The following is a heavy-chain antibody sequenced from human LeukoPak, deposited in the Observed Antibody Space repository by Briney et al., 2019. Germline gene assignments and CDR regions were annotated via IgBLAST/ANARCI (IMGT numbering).Heavy chain of an antibody. J-gene: IGHJ5*02. V-gene: IGHV4-61*02. CDR3: ARGGPGGFHDSGTYILHFDP. D-gene: IGHD3-10*01. CDR2: IYTSGST. Sequence: SETLSLTCTVSGGSISSSSYYWGWIRQPAGKGLEWIGRIYTSGSTNYNPSLKSRVTISVDTSKNQFSLKLNSVTAADTAVYYCARGGPGGFHDSGTYILHFDPWGQGTLVTVSS. CDR1: GGSISSSSYY.